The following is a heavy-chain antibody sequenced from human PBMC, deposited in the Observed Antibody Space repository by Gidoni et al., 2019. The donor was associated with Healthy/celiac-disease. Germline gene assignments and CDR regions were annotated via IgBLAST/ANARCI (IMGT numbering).Heavy chain of an antibody. CDR2: INSDGSST. V-gene: IGHV3-74*01. CDR3: AVSYGSGRPLKRGIVGSFDI. D-gene: IGHD3-10*01. Sequence: EVQLVESGGGLVQPGGSLRLSCAASGFTFSRYWMHWVRQAPGQGLVWVSRINSDGSSTSYADSVKGRFTISRDNANNKCYRQMNSLRSEETAVYYCAVSYGSGRPLKRGIVGSFDIWCQGTRVTVSS. J-gene: IGHJ3*02. CDR1: GFTFSRYW.